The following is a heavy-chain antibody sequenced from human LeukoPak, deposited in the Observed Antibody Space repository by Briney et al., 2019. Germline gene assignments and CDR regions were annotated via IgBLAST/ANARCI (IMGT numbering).Heavy chain of an antibody. J-gene: IGHJ4*02. Sequence: GESLRISCKGSGYSFTTYWISWVRQMPGKGLEWMGRIDPGDSFTKYSPPFQGHVTISTDKSINTVYLHWSSLEASDTAMYYCARLGGSYFDFDYWGQGTLVTVSS. D-gene: IGHD1-26*01. CDR2: IDPGDSFT. V-gene: IGHV5-10-1*01. CDR3: ARLGGSYFDFDY. CDR1: GYSFTTYW.